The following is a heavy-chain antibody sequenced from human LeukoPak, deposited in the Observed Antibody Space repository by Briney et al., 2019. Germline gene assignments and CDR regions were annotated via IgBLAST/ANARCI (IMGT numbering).Heavy chain of an antibody. CDR3: ARVQQWLAITYYFDY. J-gene: IGHJ4*02. D-gene: IGHD6-19*01. V-gene: IGHV3-21*01. Sequence: GGSLRLSCEASGFNFRTYGMSWVRQAPGKGLEWVSSISSSSSYIYYADSVKGRFTISRDNAKNSLYLQMNSLRAEDTAVYYCARVQQWLAITYYFDYWGQGTLVTVSS. CDR1: GFNFRTYG. CDR2: ISSSSSYI.